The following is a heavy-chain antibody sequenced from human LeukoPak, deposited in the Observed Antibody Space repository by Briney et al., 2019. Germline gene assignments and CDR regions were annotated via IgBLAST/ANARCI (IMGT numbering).Heavy chain of an antibody. CDR2: IIPIFGTA. J-gene: IGHJ4*02. D-gene: IGHD6-6*01. V-gene: IGHV1-69*05. CDR3: ARERIGYSSSWEFDY. Sequence: XMGXIIPIFGTANYAQKFQGRVTITTDESTSTAYMGLSSLRSEDTAVYYCARERIGYSSSWEFDYWGQGTLVTVSS.